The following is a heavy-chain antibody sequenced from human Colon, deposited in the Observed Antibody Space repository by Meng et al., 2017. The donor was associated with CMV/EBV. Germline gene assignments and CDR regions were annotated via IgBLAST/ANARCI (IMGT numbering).Heavy chain of an antibody. CDR1: GLSFSDNG. CDR2: IGPDPYYK. J-gene: IGHJ4*02. CDR3: SRSPRGNGASF. D-gene: IGHD2-8*01. V-gene: IGHV3-33*01. Sequence: GESLKISCAASGLSFSDNGMNWVRQGPGKGLEWVAYIGPDPYYKDLVADSVKGRFTISRDNSQNTLYLQMNSLRAEDTAVYYCSRSPRGNGASFWGQGTLVTVSS.